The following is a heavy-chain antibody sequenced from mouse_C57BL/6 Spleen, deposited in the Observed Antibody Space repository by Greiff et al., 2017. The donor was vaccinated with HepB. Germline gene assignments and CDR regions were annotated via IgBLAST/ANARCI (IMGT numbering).Heavy chain of an antibody. CDR3: ARDPYYGSSYFDY. V-gene: IGHV5-16*01. D-gene: IGHD1-1*01. J-gene: IGHJ2*01. CDR1: GFTFSDYY. Sequence: EVMLVESEGGLVQPGSSMKLSCTASGFTFSDYYMAWVRQVPEKGLEWVANINYDGSSTYYLDSLKSRFIISRDNAKNILYLQMSSLKSEDTATYYCARDPYYGSSYFDYWGQGTTLTVSS. CDR2: INYDGSST.